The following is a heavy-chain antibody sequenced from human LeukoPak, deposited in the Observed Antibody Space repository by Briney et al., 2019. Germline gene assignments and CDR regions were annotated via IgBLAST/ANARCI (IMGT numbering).Heavy chain of an antibody. CDR2: IYYSGST. CDR3: ARGSTGRFDY. Sequence: KSSETLSLTCTVSGGSISSYYWSWIRQPPGKGLEWIGYIYYSGSTNYNPSLKSRVTISVDTSKNQFSLKLSSVTAADTAVYYCARGSTGRFDYWGQGTLVTVSS. J-gene: IGHJ4*02. V-gene: IGHV4-59*01. D-gene: IGHD4-17*01. CDR1: GGSISSYY.